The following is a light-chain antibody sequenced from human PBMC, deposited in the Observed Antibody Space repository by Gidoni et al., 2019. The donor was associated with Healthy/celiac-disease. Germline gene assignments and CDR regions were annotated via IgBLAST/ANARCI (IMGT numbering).Light chain of an antibody. CDR1: QSISSY. CDR3: QQSYSIRRT. J-gene: IGKJ2*01. V-gene: IGKV1-39*01. Sequence: DIQMTQSPSSLSASVGDRVTITCRASQSISSYLNWYQQKPGKAPKLLIYAASSLQSGVPSRCSGSGSGTDFTLTISSLQPEDFATYYCQQSYSIRRTFGQGTKLEIK. CDR2: AAS.